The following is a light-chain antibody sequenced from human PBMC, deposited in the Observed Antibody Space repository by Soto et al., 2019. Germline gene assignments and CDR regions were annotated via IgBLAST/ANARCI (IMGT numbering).Light chain of an antibody. CDR2: GAS. J-gene: IGKJ1*01. CDR1: QSVSNNY. Sequence: ENVLTQSPGTLSLCQGERATLSCRASQSVSNNYLAWYQQKPGQAPRLLIYGASNRATGIPDRFSGSGSGTDFTLTISRLEPEDFAVYYCQQYGSSTWTFGQGTKVDIK. V-gene: IGKV3-20*01. CDR3: QQYGSSTWT.